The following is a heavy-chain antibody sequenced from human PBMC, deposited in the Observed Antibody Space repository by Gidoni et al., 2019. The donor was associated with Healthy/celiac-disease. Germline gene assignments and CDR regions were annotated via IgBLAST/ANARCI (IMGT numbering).Heavy chain of an antibody. V-gene: IGHV4-39*01. CDR3: ARLGREGIAVAARIDY. Sequence: QLQLQESGPGLVKPSETLSLTCTVSGGSISSSSYYWGWIRQPPGKGLEWIGSIYYSGSTYYNPSLKSRVTISVDTSKNQFSLKLSSVTAADTAVYYCARLGREGIAVAARIDYWGQGTLVTVSS. CDR1: GGSISSSSYY. D-gene: IGHD6-19*01. CDR2: IYYSGST. J-gene: IGHJ4*02.